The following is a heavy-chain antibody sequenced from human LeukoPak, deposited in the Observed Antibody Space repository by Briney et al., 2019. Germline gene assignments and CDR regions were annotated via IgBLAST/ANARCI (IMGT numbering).Heavy chain of an antibody. Sequence: GGSLRLFCAASGFTFSGSAMHWVRQASGKGLEWVGRIRSKANSYATAYAASVKGRFTISRDDSKNTAYLQMNSLKTEDTAVYYCTRDSGYNPVDYYYYYMDVWGKGTTVTVSS. CDR2: IRSKANSYAT. J-gene: IGHJ6*03. D-gene: IGHD5-12*01. V-gene: IGHV3-73*01. CDR1: GFTFSGSA. CDR3: TRDSGYNPVDYYYYYMDV.